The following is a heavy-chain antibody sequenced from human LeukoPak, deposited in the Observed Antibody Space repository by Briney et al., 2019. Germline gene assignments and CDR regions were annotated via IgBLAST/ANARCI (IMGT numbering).Heavy chain of an antibody. V-gene: IGHV3-30*03. CDR3: ATYSSSNGREFQY. J-gene: IGHJ1*01. CDR2: ISYNGNNQ. CDR1: GFTFSTYG. Sequence: GGSLRLSCAASGFTFSTYGIHWVRQAPGKGLEWVAVISYNGNNQYHADSVKGRFTLSRDNSKNTVNLQMNNLRAEDTAVYYCATYSSSNGREFQYWGQGTLVTVSS. D-gene: IGHD2-2*01.